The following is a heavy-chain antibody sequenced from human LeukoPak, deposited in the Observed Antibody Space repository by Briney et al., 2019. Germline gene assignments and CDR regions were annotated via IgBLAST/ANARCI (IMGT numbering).Heavy chain of an antibody. CDR1: GYTLTRYY. V-gene: IGHV1-46*01. CDR2: LTPRGGST. J-gene: IGHJ6*02. CDR3: ARAGVNGMDV. D-gene: IGHD4-23*01. Sequence: ASVKVSCKASGYTLTRYYMRWVPQAPGQGLEWMGILTPRGGSTRYAQKFQGRVTMTRDTSTSTVYMELSSLRSEDSAECYGARAGVNGMDVWGQGTTATVSS.